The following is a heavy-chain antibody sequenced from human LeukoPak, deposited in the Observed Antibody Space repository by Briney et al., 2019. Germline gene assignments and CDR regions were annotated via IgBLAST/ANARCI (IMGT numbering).Heavy chain of an antibody. CDR1: GFTFSSYS. CDR3: ARDPGDFWTRGAFDI. CDR2: ISSSSSTI. J-gene: IGHJ3*02. Sequence: GGSLRLSCAASGFTFSSYSMNWVRQAPGKGLEWVSYISSSSSTIYYADSVKGRFTISRDNAKNSLYLQMNSLRAEDTAVYYCARDPGDFWTRGAFDIWGQGTMVTVSS. V-gene: IGHV3-48*01. D-gene: IGHD3-3*01.